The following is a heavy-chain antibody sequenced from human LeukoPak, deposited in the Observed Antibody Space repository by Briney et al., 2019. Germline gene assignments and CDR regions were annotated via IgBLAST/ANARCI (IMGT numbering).Heavy chain of an antibody. CDR3: ARMNPYADYDYLDY. J-gene: IGHJ4*02. D-gene: IGHD4-17*01. CDR1: GHSITSGYY. CDR2: MSYSGTT. V-gene: IGHV4-38-2*02. Sequence: SGTLSLTCTVSGHSITSGYYWGWIRQPPGKALEWIGSMSYSGTTNYNPSLKSRVSISLDMSKNQFSLKLSSVTAADTAVYYCARMNPYADYDYLDYWGQGTLVTVSS.